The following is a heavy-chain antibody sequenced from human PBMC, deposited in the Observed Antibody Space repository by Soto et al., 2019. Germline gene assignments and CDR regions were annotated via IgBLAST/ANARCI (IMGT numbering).Heavy chain of an antibody. D-gene: IGHD3-10*01. CDR2: IYPGDSDT. CDR1: GYSFTSYW. Sequence: GASLKISCKGSGYSFTSYWIGWVRQMPGKGLEWMGIIYPGDSDTRYSPSFQGQVTISADKSISTAYLQWSSLKASDTAMYYCARAMVRGVIITYWFDPWGQGTLVTVSS. V-gene: IGHV5-51*01. J-gene: IGHJ5*02. CDR3: ARAMVRGVIITYWFDP.